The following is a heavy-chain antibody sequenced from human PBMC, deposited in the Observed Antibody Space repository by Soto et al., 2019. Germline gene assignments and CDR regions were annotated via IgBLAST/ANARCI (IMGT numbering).Heavy chain of an antibody. CDR1: GYIFSSHC. Sequence: ASVKVSCKASGYIFSSHCIYWVRQAPGQGLQWMGIINPGGGRTAYAQKFQGRVTLTRDMSTSTVYMELTRLTYDDTAAYYCARGVSGPGATYVMDVWGQGTTVTVSS. J-gene: IGHJ6*02. CDR3: ARGVSGPGATYVMDV. V-gene: IGHV1-46*01. CDR2: INPGGGRT. D-gene: IGHD2-2*01.